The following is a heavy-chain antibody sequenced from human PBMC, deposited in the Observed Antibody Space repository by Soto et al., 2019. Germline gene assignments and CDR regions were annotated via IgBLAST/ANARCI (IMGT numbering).Heavy chain of an antibody. CDR1: GFTFSRYW. D-gene: IGHD5-18*01. CDR3: ARGGANTAMAHDY. CDR2: ISYDESTT. V-gene: IGHV3-74*01. Sequence: LSCAASGFTFSRYWMHWVRQAPGKGLVWVSRISYDESTTDYADSVKGRFTISRDSAKNTLYLQMNSLRAEDTAVYFCARGGANTAMAHDYWGQGTLVTVSS. J-gene: IGHJ4*02.